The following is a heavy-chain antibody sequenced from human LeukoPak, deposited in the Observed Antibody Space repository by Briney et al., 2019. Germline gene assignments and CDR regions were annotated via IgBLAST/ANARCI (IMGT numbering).Heavy chain of an antibody. V-gene: IGHV3-66*01. J-gene: IGHJ4*02. D-gene: IGHD1-26*01. CDR3: ARTSGSYYDPFDY. CDR2: IYSGGST. CDR1: GFTVSSNY. Sequence: TGGSLRLSCAASGFTVSSNYMNWVRQAPGKGLEWVSVIYSGGSTYYADSVKGRFTISRDNSKNTLYLQMNSLRAEDTAVYYCARTSGSYYDPFDYWGQGTLVTVSS.